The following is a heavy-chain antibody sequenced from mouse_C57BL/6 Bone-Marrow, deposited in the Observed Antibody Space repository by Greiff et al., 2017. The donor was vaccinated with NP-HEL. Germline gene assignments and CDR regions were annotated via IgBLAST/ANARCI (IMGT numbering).Heavy chain of an antibody. D-gene: IGHD3-1*01. Sequence: EVKVVESGGGLVKPGGSLKLSCAASGFTFSSYAMSWVRQTPEKRLEWVATISDGGSYTYYPDNVKGRFTISRDNAKNNLYLQMSHLKSEDTAMYYCARDGLGDYWGQGTSVTVSS. J-gene: IGHJ4*01. CDR2: ISDGGSYT. CDR1: GFTFSSYA. CDR3: ARDGLGDY. V-gene: IGHV5-4*01.